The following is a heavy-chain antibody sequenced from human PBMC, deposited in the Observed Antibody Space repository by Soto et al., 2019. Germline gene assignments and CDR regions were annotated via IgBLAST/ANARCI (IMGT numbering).Heavy chain of an antibody. D-gene: IGHD4-4*01. CDR1: GFTFSSYG. CDR3: AKDVWATVTTWFYYYYMDV. Sequence: QVQLVESGGGVVQPGRSLRLSCAASGFTFSSYGMHWVRQAPGKGLEWVAVISYDGSNKYYADSVKGRFTISRDNSKNTLYLQMNSLRAEDTAVYYCAKDVWATVTTWFYYYYMDVWGKGTTVTVSS. V-gene: IGHV3-30*18. J-gene: IGHJ6*03. CDR2: ISYDGSNK.